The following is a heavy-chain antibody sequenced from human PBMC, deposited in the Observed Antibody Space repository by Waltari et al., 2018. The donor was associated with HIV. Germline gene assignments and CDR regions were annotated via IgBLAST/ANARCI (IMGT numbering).Heavy chain of an antibody. Sequence: QLQLQESGPGLVKPSETLSLTCSVSGDSISSSYYYWGWIRQPPGQGLEWIGSIYYSGSTYDNPSLKSRVTISVDTSKNQFSLKLSSVTAADTAIYYCARHEPRNTWFDPWGQGTLVTVSS. CDR2: IYYSGST. CDR3: ARHEPRNTWFDP. J-gene: IGHJ5*02. V-gene: IGHV4-39*01. CDR1: GDSISSSYYY.